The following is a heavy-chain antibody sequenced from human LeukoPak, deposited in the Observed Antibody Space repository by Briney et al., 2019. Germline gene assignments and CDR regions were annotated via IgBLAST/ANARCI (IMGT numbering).Heavy chain of an antibody. CDR3: AKVPNDYVWGSYRPHFDY. CDR1: GFTFRNYW. D-gene: IGHD3-16*02. CDR2: IDIHGNDK. V-gene: IGHV3-7*03. J-gene: IGHJ4*02. Sequence: GGSLRLSCAASGFTFRNYWLSWVRQAPGMGLEWVANIDIHGNDKRHADSVEGRFTISRDNSKNSLYLQMDSLTAEDTAVYYCAKVPNDYVWGSYRPHFDYWGQGTLVTVSS.